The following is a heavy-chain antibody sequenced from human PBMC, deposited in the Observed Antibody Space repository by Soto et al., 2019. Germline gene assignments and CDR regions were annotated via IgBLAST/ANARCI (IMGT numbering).Heavy chain of an antibody. CDR2: IFSSGST. CDR3: AREGSYSAYNFAHGIQLWSFDF. CDR1: VGSINSFY. V-gene: IGHV4-4*07. D-gene: IGHD5-12*01. Sequence: SETLSVSCTFSVGSINSFYWGWVRQPAGKGLEFIGRIFSSGSTSFNPSLGSRVAMSVDTSKNHFSLNLSSVTAADMAVYYCAREGSYSAYNFAHGIQLWSFDFWGQGALVTVSS. J-gene: IGHJ4*02.